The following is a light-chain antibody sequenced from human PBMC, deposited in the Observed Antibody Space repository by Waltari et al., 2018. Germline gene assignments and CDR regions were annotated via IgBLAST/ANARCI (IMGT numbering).Light chain of an antibody. CDR1: SRDVRSSNY. CDR2: AVT. Sequence: QSALTQPASVSGSPGQSITLTCTGTSRDVRSSNYVSWYQQYPGKAPKLLIYAVTQRPSGVSDRFSGSKSGNTASLTISGLQAEDEADYYCCSYAGDSLYVFGTGTTVTV. V-gene: IGLV2-23*02. CDR3: CSYAGDSLYV. J-gene: IGLJ1*01.